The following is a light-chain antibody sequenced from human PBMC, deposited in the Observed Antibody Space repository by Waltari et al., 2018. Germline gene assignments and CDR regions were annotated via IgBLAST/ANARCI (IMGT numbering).Light chain of an antibody. CDR1: SSDVGNYKR. J-gene: IGLJ2*01. CDR3: SSYAGSSKGV. Sequence: QSALTQPASVSGSPGQSITISCTGTSSDVGNYKRVSWYQQHPGQAPKLMIYAVSKRPSGVSGRFSGSKSGDMASLTISGLQPEDEAEYFCSSYAGSSKGVFGGGTKVTVL. V-gene: IGLV2-23*02. CDR2: AVS.